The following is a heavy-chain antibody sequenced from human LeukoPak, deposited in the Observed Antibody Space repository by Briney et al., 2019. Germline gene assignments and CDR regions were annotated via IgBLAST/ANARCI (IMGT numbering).Heavy chain of an antibody. CDR1: GGTFSSYA. CDR3: ARGPRYCSGGSCYSNFDY. J-gene: IGHJ4*02. CDR2: IIPILGTA. V-gene: IGHV1-69*13. Sequence: SVKVPCKASGGTFSSYAISWVRQAPGQGLEWMGGIIPILGTANYAQKFQGRVTITADESTSTAYMELSSLRSEDTAVYYCARGPRYCSGGSCYSNFDYWGQGTLVTVSS. D-gene: IGHD2-15*01.